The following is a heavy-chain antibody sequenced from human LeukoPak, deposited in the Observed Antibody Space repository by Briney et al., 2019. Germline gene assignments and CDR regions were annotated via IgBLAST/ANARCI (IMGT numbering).Heavy chain of an antibody. CDR3: ARDRFVRYSSSFADY. Sequence: PGGSLRLSCAASGFTFSSYAMHWVRQAPGKGLEWVAVISYDGSNKYYADSVKGRFTISRDNSKNTLYLQMNSLRAEDTAVYYCARDRFVRYSSSFADYWGQGTLVTVSS. CDR1: GFTFSSYA. J-gene: IGHJ4*02. D-gene: IGHD6-6*01. CDR2: ISYDGSNK. V-gene: IGHV3-30-3*01.